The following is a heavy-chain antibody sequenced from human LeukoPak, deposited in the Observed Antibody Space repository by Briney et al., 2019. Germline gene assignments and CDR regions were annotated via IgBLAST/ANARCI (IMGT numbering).Heavy chain of an antibody. V-gene: IGHV3-7*03. J-gene: IGHJ3*01. CDR3: ARSSYSSSSSV. D-gene: IGHD6-6*01. Sequence: GGSLRLSCAVSGFTFSGFWMSWSRQAPGKGLEWVASINSDGSEGYYADVVKGRFTISRDNAKNSLYLQINNLRAEDTAVYYCARSSYSSSSSVWGQGTMVTVSS. CDR2: INSDGSEG. CDR1: GFTFSGFW.